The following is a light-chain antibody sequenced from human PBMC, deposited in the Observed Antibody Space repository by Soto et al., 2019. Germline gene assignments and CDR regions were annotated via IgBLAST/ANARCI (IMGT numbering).Light chain of an antibody. Sequence: EIVLTQSPGTLSLSPGERATLSCRASLSVSSSYLAWYQQKPGQAPRLLIYGASSRATGIPDRFSGSGSGTDFTLTISRLEPEDFAVYYCQQYGSSPPNTFGQGTKLEIK. CDR3: QQYGSSPPNT. CDR1: LSVSSSY. J-gene: IGKJ2*01. V-gene: IGKV3-20*01. CDR2: GAS.